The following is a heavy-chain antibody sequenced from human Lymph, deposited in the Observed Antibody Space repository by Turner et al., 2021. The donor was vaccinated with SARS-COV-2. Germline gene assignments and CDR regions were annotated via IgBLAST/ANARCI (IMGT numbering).Heavy chain of an antibody. V-gene: IGHV3-23*01. CDR2: ISGSGGST. CDR1: GFTFNNNA. Sequence: EVQLLESGGGLVQPGGSLRLSCAASGFTFNNNAMSWVRQAPGRGLELVSTISGSGGSTYSADSVKGRFILSRDNSKNTLYLQMNSLRAEDTAVYYCANLYPTVSWEFPYGMDVWGQGTTVTVSS. CDR3: ANLYPTVSWEFPYGMDV. J-gene: IGHJ6*02. D-gene: IGHD3-16*01.